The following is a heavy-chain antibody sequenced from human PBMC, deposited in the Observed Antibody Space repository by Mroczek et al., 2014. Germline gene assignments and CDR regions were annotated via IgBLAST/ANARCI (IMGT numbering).Heavy chain of an antibody. V-gene: IGHV4-59*01. Sequence: QVQLVQSGPGLVKPSETLSLTCTVSGGSISSYYWSWIRQPPGKGLEWIGYIYYSGSTNYNPSLKSRVTISVDTSKNQFSLKLSSVTASDTAVYYCARGPGYCSGGSCYSKVNWGQGTLVTVSS. CDR3: ARGPGYCSGGSCYSKVN. J-gene: IGHJ4*02. CDR1: GGSISSYY. D-gene: IGHD2-15*01. CDR2: IYYSGST.